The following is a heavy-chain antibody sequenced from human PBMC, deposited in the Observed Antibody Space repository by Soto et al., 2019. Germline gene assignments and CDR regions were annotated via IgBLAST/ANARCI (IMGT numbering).Heavy chain of an antibody. J-gene: IGHJ6*02. V-gene: IGHV4-59*01. CDR2: IYYSGST. D-gene: IGHD2-15*01. Sequence: ETLSLTSTVSCGSISSYAWRWIRQPPGKGLEWIGYIYYSGSTNYNPSLKSRVTISVDTSKNQFSLKLSSVTAADTAVYYCARDSPYCSGGSCFPYAIDAWGQGTTVT. CDR3: ARDSPYCSGGSCFPYAIDA. CDR1: CGSISSYA.